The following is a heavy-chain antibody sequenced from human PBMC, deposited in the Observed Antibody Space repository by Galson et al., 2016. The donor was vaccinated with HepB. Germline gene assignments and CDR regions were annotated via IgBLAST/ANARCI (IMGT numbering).Heavy chain of an antibody. V-gene: IGHV3-30*18. CDR3: SKVPSMVRGF. CDR2: ISYDGSYS. Sequence: SLRLSRAASGFCFSTYAMHWVRQAPGKGLEWVALISYDGSYSSYEHFPKGRFTITRDNSKKTLYLQMNSLRAEDTAVYYCSKVPSMVRGFWGQGTMVTVS. J-gene: IGHJ3*01. D-gene: IGHD3-10*01. CDR1: GFCFSTYA.